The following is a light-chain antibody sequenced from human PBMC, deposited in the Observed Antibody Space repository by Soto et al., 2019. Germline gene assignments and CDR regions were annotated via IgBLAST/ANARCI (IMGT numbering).Light chain of an antibody. CDR1: QSISSN. J-gene: IGKJ1*01. CDR2: GAS. Sequence: ERVMTQSPATLSVSPGERATLSCRASQSISSNLAWYQQKPGQAPRLLIYGASTRATGIPARFSGSGSGTEFTLTISRLEPEDSAVYYCQQYGSSRTFGQGTKVDIK. V-gene: IGKV3-15*01. CDR3: QQYGSSRT.